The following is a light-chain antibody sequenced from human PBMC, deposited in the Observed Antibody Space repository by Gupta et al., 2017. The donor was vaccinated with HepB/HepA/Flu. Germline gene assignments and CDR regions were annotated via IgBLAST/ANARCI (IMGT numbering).Light chain of an antibody. CDR1: KSLLHSNRYNY. J-gene: IGKJ1*01. V-gene: IGKV2-28*01. Sequence: DIVLSQSPLSLRVTPGEPASISCWSSKSLLHSNRYNYLDGYLQKPGQSPQRLIYLGSNRAARVPERFRGRGSGTDFTLKSSRGEAEDFGVYYCMQALRTPRTVGQGTKVEIK. CDR3: MQALRTPRT. CDR2: LGS.